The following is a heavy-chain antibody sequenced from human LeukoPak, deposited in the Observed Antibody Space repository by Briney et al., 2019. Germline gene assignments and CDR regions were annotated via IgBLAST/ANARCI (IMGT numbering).Heavy chain of an antibody. CDR3: ARLQLGGSYYYYYYYMDV. CDR2: ISSSGSTI. J-gene: IGHJ6*03. D-gene: IGHD1-1*01. V-gene: IGHV3-11*04. CDR1: GFTFSDYY. Sequence: PGGSLRLSCAASGFTFSDYYMSWIRQAPGKGLEWVSYISSSGSTIYYADSVKGRFTISRDNAKNSLYLQMNSLRAEDTAVYYCARLQLGGSYYYYYYYMDVWGKGTTVTVSS.